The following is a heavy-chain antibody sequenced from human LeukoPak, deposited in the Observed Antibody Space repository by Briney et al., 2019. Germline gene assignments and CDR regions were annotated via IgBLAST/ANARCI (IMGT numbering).Heavy chain of an antibody. CDR2: IDPDSGAT. Sequence: RASVKVSCKASGYSFTGYYMHWVRQAPGQGLEWMGWIDPDSGATSYAQKFQGRVTMTRDTSISTAYMELSMLRSDDTAVYFCARPPSGSSWDGFHYWGQGTLVTVSS. CDR1: GYSFTGYY. J-gene: IGHJ4*02. D-gene: IGHD6-13*01. V-gene: IGHV1-2*02. CDR3: ARPPSGSSWDGFHY.